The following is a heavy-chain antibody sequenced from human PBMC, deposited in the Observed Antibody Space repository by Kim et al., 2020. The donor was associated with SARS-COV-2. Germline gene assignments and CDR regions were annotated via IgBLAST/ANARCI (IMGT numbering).Heavy chain of an antibody. V-gene: IGHV3-30-3*01. D-gene: IGHD6-6*01. CDR1: GFTFSSYA. CDR2: ISYDGSNK. J-gene: IGHJ3*01. CDR3: AREGGGHRIAAPPYDAF. Sequence: GGSLRLSCAASGFTFSSYAMHWVRQAPGKGLEWVAVISYDGSNKYYADSVKGRFTISRDNSKNTLYLQMNSLRAEDTAVYYCAREGGGHRIAAPPYDAF.